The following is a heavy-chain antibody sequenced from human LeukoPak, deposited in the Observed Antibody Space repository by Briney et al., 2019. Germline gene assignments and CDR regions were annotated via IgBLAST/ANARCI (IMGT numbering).Heavy chain of an antibody. V-gene: IGHV3-7*01. J-gene: IGHJ1*01. CDR3: ARDSPRYGAYVS. CDR1: GFTFSTYW. CDR2: IKEDGSRE. D-gene: IGHD5-12*01. Sequence: PGGSLRLSCAASGFTFSTYWMTWVRQAPGKGLEWVANIKEDGSREYYVDSVKGRFTISRDNAKNSLYLQMDSLTAEDTAVYYCARDSPRYGAYVSWGQGTLVSVSS.